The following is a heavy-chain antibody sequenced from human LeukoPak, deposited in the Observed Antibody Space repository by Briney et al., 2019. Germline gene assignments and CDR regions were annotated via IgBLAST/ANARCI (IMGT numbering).Heavy chain of an antibody. CDR3: AKDDLGDWPPLFDS. CDR2: ISRTGGRT. V-gene: IGHV3-23*01. J-gene: IGHJ4*02. CDR1: GFTFINYG. Sequence: GGSLRLSRAASGFTFINYGMSWVRQAPGKGLEWVSAISRTGGRTDYADSVKGRFTISRDNSQNTLYLHMSSLRVEDTAKYYCAKDDLGDWPPLFDSWGQGTLVTVSS. D-gene: IGHD2-21*02.